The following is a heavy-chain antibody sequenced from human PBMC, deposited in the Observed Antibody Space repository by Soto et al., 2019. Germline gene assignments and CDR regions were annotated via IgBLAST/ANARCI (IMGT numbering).Heavy chain of an antibody. D-gene: IGHD3-16*02. CDR1: GFTFSSYG. J-gene: IGHJ4*02. CDR2: IWYDGSNK. CDR3: ARAGYDYVWGSYRSDY. V-gene: IGHV3-33*01. Sequence: QVQLVESGGGVVQPGRSLRLSCAASGFTFSSYGMQWVRQAPGKGLEWVAVIWYDGSNKYYADSVKGRFTISRDNSKNTLYLQMNSLRDEDTAVYYCARAGYDYVWGSYRSDYWGQGPLLTVCS.